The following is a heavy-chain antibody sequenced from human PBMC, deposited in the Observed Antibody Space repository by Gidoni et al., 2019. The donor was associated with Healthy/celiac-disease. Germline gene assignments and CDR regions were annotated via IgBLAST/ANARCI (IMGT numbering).Heavy chain of an antibody. V-gene: IGHV4-34*01. D-gene: IGHD2-15*01. CDR3: AREGLYCSGGSCYSNWFDP. Sequence: QVQLQQWGAGLLKPSETLSLTCAVYGGSFSGYHWSWIRQPPGKGLEWIGEINHSGSTNYNPSLKSRVTISVDTSKNQFSLKLSSVTAADAAVYYCAREGLYCSGGSCYSNWFDPWGQGTLVTVSS. CDR2: INHSGST. J-gene: IGHJ5*02. CDR1: GGSFSGYH.